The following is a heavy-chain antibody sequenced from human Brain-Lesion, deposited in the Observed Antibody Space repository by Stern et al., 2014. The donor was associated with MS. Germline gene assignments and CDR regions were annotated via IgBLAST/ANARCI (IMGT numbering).Heavy chain of an antibody. CDR3: ARVSNTIYGIVTQRGSGMDV. Sequence: EVQLVESGGGLVQPGGSLTISCTAAGFTFGNYWMTWVRQAPGKGLEWVANLKEDGTEKNYGDSVKGRFTISRDKARNSLYLEMNRLRVDDTALYYCARVSNTIYGIVTQRGSGMDVWGQGTTVIVSS. D-gene: IGHD3-3*01. CDR2: LKEDGTEK. CDR1: GFTFGNYW. V-gene: IGHV3-7*01. J-gene: IGHJ6*02.